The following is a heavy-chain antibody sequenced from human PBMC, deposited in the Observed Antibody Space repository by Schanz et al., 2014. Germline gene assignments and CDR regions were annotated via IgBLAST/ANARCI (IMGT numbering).Heavy chain of an antibody. Sequence: QEQLVESGGGAVQPGRSLRLSCAASGFTFSSYAVDWIRQAPGQGLEWVAVIWYNGSNKYYADSVRGRFTISRDNSKNALYLQMDSLRAEDTAVYYCARGIITMVRGGDVGAFDMWGQGTMVTVSS. D-gene: IGHD3-10*01. CDR3: ARGIITMVRGGDVGAFDM. CDR1: GFTFSSYA. V-gene: IGHV3-33*08. CDR2: IWYNGSNK. J-gene: IGHJ3*02.